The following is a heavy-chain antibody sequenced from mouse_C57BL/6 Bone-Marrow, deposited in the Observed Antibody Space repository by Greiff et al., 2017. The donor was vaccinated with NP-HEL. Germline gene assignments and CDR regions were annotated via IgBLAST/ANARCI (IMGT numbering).Heavy chain of an antibody. Sequence: QVQLKQSGAELVRPGSSVKLSCKASGYTFTSYWMHWVKQRPIQGLEWIGNIDPSDSETHYNQKFKDKATLTVDTSSSTAYMQLSSLTSEDSAVYYCARRDYGSPYYAMDDWGQGTSVTVSS. D-gene: IGHD1-1*01. J-gene: IGHJ4*01. CDR2: IDPSDSET. CDR1: GYTFTSYW. V-gene: IGHV1-52*01. CDR3: ARRDYGSPYYAMDD.